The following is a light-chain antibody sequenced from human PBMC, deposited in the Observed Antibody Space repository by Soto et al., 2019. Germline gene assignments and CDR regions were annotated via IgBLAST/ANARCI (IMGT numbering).Light chain of an antibody. V-gene: IGKV3-11*01. CDR3: HQRQSWPRT. Sequence: EIVLTHSPATLSSFPCDIVTLSCRASQYINTRLAWYQHRPGQSPRLLIYQTSLRAAGIPARFSASGSGTDFTLTISDVQPEDFALSYCHQRQSWPRTYGQGTKV. CDR1: QYINTR. J-gene: IGKJ1*01. CDR2: QTS.